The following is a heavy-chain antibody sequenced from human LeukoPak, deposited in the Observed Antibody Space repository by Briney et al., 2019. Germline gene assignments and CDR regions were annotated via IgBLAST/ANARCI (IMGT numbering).Heavy chain of an antibody. Sequence: PGGSLRLSCAASGFTVSSNYMSWVRQAPGKGLEWVSVIYSGGSTYYADSVKGRFTISRHNSKNTLYLQMNSLRAEDTAVYYCARGRDIVVVPAAIGSFDIWGQGTVVTVSS. J-gene: IGHJ3*02. CDR2: IYSGGST. V-gene: IGHV3-53*04. CDR3: ARGRDIVVVPAAIGSFDI. D-gene: IGHD2-2*02. CDR1: GFTVSSNY.